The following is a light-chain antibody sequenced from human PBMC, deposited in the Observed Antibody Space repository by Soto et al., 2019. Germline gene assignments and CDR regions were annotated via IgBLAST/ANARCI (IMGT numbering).Light chain of an antibody. CDR1: QDVSRS. CDR3: QQHVRSPRT. J-gene: IGKJ2*01. CDR2: AAS. Sequence: DTQLTQSPSFLSASVGDRVTITCRASQDVSRSVGWYQQKPGKAPKLLISAASTLHSGVPSRFSGSGSGTDFTLTISSLQPEDFAVYYCQQHVRSPRTFGQGTKVEIK. V-gene: IGKV1-9*01.